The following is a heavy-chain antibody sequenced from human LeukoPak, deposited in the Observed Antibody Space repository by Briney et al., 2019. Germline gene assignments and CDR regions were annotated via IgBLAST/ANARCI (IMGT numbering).Heavy chain of an antibody. D-gene: IGHD1-26*01. J-gene: IGHJ4*02. CDR1: GFTFSNYG. V-gene: IGHV3-23*01. CDR3: AKAVGGYSFDY. CDR2: ISGSGSGT. Sequence: PGGSLRLSCAASGFTFSNYGMSWVRQAPGRGLEWVSAISGSGSGTYYADSVKGRFTISRDNAKNTLYLQMNSLRAEDTAVYYCAKAVGGYSFDYWGQGTLVTVSS.